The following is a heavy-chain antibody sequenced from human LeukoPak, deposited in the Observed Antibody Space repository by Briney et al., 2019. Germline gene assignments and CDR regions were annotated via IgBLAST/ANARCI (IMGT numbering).Heavy chain of an antibody. Sequence: SETLSLTCTVSGGSISSGGYYWSWIRQPPGKGLEWIGYIYHSGSTYYNPSLKSRVTISVDRSKNQFSLKLSSVTAADTAVYYCARAPRSITGTSGFDPWGQGTLVTVSS. V-gene: IGHV4-30-2*01. CDR2: IYHSGST. D-gene: IGHD1-7*01. CDR3: ARAPRSITGTSGFDP. CDR1: GGSISSGGYY. J-gene: IGHJ5*02.